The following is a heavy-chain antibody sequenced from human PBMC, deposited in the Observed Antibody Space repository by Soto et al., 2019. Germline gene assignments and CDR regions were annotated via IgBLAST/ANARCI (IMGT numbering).Heavy chain of an antibody. Sequence: GGSLRLSCAASGFTVSSKYMSWVRQAPGKGLEWVSLIQNVGPTYYADSVKGRFTISRDNSKNTLYLQMNSLRAEDTAVYYCARSAGITMVRGVIRYYYYMDVWGKGTTVTVSS. CDR3: ARSAGITMVRGVIRYYYYMDV. V-gene: IGHV3-66*01. J-gene: IGHJ6*03. CDR2: IQNVGPT. D-gene: IGHD3-10*01. CDR1: GFTVSSKY.